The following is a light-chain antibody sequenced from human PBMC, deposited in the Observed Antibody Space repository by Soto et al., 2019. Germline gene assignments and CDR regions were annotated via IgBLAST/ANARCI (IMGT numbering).Light chain of an antibody. Sequence: EIVLTQSPGTLSLSPGERATLSCRASQSVSSSYLAWYQQKPGQAPSLLIYGASSRSTGIPDRFSGSGSGTDFTLTISRLEPEDVAVYYCQQYDSSPHTFGQGTKVDIK. V-gene: IGKV3-20*01. CDR3: QQYDSSPHT. CDR1: QSVSSSY. CDR2: GAS. J-gene: IGKJ2*01.